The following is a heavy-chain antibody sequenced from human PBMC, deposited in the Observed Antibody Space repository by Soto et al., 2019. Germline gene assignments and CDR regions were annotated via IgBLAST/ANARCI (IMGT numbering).Heavy chain of an antibody. CDR3: ARDQVTRSWGDAFDI. Sequence: EVQLVESGGGLVQPGGSLRLSCAASGFTFSIYSMNWVRQAPGKGLEWVSYISTTSSTIYYADSVKGRFTISRDNAKNSLYLQMNSLRDEDTAVYYCARDQVTRSWGDAFDIWGQGTLVTVSS. V-gene: IGHV3-48*02. CDR1: GFTFSIYS. D-gene: IGHD2-21*02. J-gene: IGHJ3*02. CDR2: ISTTSSTI.